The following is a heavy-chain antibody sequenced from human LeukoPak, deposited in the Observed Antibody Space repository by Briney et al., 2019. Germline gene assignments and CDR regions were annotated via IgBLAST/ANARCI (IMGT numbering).Heavy chain of an antibody. V-gene: IGHV3-23*01. J-gene: IGHJ4*02. Sequence: GGSLRLSCAASGFTFSSYAMSWVRQAPGKGLEWVSAISGSGGSTYYADSVKGRFTISRDNSKNTLYLQMNSLRAEDTAVYHCAKGSYFWSGSPYYFDYWGQGTLVTVSS. CDR1: GFTFSSYA. D-gene: IGHD3-3*01. CDR2: ISGSGGST. CDR3: AKGSYFWSGSPYYFDY.